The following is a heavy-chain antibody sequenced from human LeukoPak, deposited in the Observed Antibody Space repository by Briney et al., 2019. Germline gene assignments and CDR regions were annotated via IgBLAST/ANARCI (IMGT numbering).Heavy chain of an antibody. CDR2: INPYNGNT. V-gene: IGHV1-18*04. CDR3: ARDRGGLPIVVVPPATFDP. J-gene: IGHJ5*02. CDR1: GYTFTNYG. D-gene: IGHD2-2*01. Sequence: ASVNVSLKASGYTFTNYGISRLRQTPGQGLEWMGWINPYNGNTNYSQKLQGRVTMTTDTSTSTAYMEGTSLRSDDTAVYYCARDRGGLPIVVVPPATFDPWGQGTLVTVSS.